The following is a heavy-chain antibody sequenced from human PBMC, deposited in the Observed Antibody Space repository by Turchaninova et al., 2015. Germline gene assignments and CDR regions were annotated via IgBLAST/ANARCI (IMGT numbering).Heavy chain of an antibody. Sequence: EVHLVESGGGLVQPGTSLSLSCAASGFIFDNYGMHWVRQVLGKGVVWVSGINWKSGSIQYADAVRGRFTISRDNAKNSLYLQMNSLRAEDRALYFCARDNDRDDDGWFDSWGQGTLVTVSS. V-gene: IGHV3-9*01. CDR3: ARDNDRDDDGWFDS. D-gene: IGHD1-1*01. CDR2: INWKSGSI. CDR1: GFIFDNYG. J-gene: IGHJ5*01.